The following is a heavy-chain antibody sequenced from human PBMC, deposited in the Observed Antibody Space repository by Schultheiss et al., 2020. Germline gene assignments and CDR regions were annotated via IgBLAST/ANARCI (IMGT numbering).Heavy chain of an antibody. D-gene: IGHD3-3*01. CDR2: ISAYNGNT. Sequence: AAVKVSCKASGYTFTSYGISWVRQAPGQGLEWMGWISAYNGNTNYAQKLQGRVTMTTDTSTSTAYMELSSLRSEDTAVYYCARDSPMEWRTFDYWGQGTLVTVAS. CDR3: ARDSPMEWRTFDY. CDR1: GYTFTSYG. J-gene: IGHJ4*02. V-gene: IGHV1-18*01.